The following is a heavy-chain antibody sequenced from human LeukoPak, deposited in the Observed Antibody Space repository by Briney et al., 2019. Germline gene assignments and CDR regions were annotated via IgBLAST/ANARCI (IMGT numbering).Heavy chain of an antibody. CDR1: GGSFSGYY. J-gene: IGHJ6*02. CDR2: INHSGST. V-gene: IGHV4-34*01. CDR3: ARGRLDSSGWFGPKYYYYGMDV. Sequence: SETLSLTCAVHGGSFSGYYWSWIRQPPGKGLEWIGEINHSGSTNYNPSLKSRVTISVDTSKNQFSLKLSSVTAADTAVYYCARGRLDSSGWFGPKYYYYGMDVWGQGTTVTVSS. D-gene: IGHD6-19*01.